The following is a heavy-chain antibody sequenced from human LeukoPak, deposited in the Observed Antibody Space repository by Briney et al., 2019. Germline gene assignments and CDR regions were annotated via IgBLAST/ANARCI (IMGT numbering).Heavy chain of an antibody. CDR1: GGSISVSYYY. CDR3: ARETSQKGAHYMDV. D-gene: IGHD3-16*01. V-gene: IGHV4-61*01. Sequence: PSETLSLTCAVSGGSISVSYYYWAWIRQPPGKGLEWIGYIYYSGSTNYNPSLKSRVTISVDTSKNQFSLKLSSVTAADTAVYYCARETSQKGAHYMDVWGKGTTVTISS. CDR2: IYYSGST. J-gene: IGHJ6*03.